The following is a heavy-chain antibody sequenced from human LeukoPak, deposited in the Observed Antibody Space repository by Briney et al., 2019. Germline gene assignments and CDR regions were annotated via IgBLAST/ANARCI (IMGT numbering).Heavy chain of an antibody. CDR3: ARHTHNNIWLPLDY. CDR2: VDYSGST. Sequence: NPSETLSLTCTVSGGSISTYYWSWLRQPPGKGLEWIGYVDYSGSTNYNPSLKSRATISVDSSKNQFSLNLTSVTAADSALYYCARHTHNNIWLPLDYWGQGTLVTVSS. D-gene: IGHD3-9*01. J-gene: IGHJ4*02. V-gene: IGHV4-59*01. CDR1: GGSISTYY.